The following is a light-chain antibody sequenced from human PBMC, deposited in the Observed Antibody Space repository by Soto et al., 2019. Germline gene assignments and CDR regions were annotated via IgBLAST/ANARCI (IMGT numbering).Light chain of an antibody. V-gene: IGKV3-15*01. CDR3: QQYNDWPPELT. CDR1: QSVSSN. J-gene: IGKJ4*01. CDR2: GAS. Sequence: EIMMTQSPATLSVSPGERATLSCWASQSVSSNLAWYQQRPGQAPRLLIYGASTRAAGIPARFSGSGSGTDFTLTISGLQSEDSAVYYCQQYNDWPPELTFGGGTKVDNK.